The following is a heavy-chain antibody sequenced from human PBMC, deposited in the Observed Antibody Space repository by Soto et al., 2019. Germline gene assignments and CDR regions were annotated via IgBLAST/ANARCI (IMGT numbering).Heavy chain of an antibody. CDR1: GGSISSSNW. D-gene: IGHD6-13*01. V-gene: IGHV4-4*02. J-gene: IGHJ4*02. CDR3: ARTGSSWDFDY. CDR2: IYHSGST. Sequence: SETLSLTXAVSGGSISSSNWWRWVRQPPGKGLEWIGEIYHSGSTNYNPSLKSRVTISVDKSKNQFSLKLSSVTAADTAVYYCARTGSSWDFDYWGQGTLVTVSS.